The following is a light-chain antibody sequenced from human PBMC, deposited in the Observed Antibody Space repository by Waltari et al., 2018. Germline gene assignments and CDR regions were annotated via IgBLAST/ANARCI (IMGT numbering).Light chain of an antibody. J-gene: IGKJ1*01. CDR1: QGISSY. CDR2: AAS. CDR3: QQYYSYPRT. V-gene: IGKV1-8*01. Sequence: AIRITQSPSSLSASTGDRVTITCRASQGISSYLAWYQQKPGKAPKPLIYAASTLQSGVPSRFSGSGSGTDFTLTSSCLQSEDFATYYCQQYYSYPRTFGQGTKVEIK.